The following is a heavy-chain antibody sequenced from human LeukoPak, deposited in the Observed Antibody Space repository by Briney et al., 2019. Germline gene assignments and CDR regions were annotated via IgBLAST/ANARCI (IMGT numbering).Heavy chain of an antibody. CDR1: GYTLTELS. Sequence: ASVKVSCKVSGYTLTELSMHCVRQAPGKGLEWMGGFDPEDGETIYAQKFQGRVTMTEDTSTDTAYMELSSLRSEDTAVYYCATEEYYYGSGSYSKAFDYWGQGTLVTVSS. D-gene: IGHD3-10*01. CDR2: FDPEDGET. J-gene: IGHJ4*02. CDR3: ATEEYYYGSGSYSKAFDY. V-gene: IGHV1-24*01.